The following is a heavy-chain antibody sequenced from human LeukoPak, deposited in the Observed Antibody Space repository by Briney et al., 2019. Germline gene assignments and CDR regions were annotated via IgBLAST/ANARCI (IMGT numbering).Heavy chain of an antibody. D-gene: IGHD1-1*01. Sequence: EASVKVSCKASDYTFTSYGINWVRQAPGQGLEWMRWISVNNGNTNYAQKLQGRVTMTTDTSTSTAYMELRSLRSDDTAVYYCARGLQLERRGRFFPLHIWGQGTMVTVSS. CDR1: DYTFTSYG. V-gene: IGHV1-18*01. CDR3: ARGLQLERRGRFFPLHI. J-gene: IGHJ3*02. CDR2: ISVNNGNT.